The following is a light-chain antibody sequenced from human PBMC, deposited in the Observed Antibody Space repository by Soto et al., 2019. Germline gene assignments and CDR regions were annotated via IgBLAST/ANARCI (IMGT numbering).Light chain of an antibody. CDR3: QSYDSSLSGSYV. J-gene: IGLJ1*01. V-gene: IGLV1-40*01. CDR2: DNT. CDR1: DSNIGAGYV. Sequence: QSVLTQPPSVSGAPGQRVTISCTGSDSNIGAGYVVHWYQQLPGTAPKLLIYDNTNRPSGVPDRFSGSNSGTSASLAITGLQAEDEADYYCQSYDSSLSGSYVFGTGTKVTVL.